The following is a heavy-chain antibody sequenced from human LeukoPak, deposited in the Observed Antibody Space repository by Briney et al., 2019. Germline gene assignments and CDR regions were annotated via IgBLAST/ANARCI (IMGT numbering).Heavy chain of an antibody. V-gene: IGHV4-39*07. J-gene: IGHJ4*02. CDR2: IYYTGST. CDR1: RGSVSSSTYY. Sequence: SETLSLTCTVSRGSVSSSTYYWSWVRQPPGKGLEWIASIYYTGSTYYNPSLKSRVTISLDMSKNEFFLTMTSVTAADTAVYFCTAEKNGSPHYWGQGTQVAVSS. D-gene: IGHD2-8*01. CDR3: TAEKNGSPHY.